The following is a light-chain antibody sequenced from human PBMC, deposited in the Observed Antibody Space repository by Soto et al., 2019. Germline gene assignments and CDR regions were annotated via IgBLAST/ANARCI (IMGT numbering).Light chain of an antibody. Sequence: EMVLTQSPASLSLSPGERATLSCRASQSVTSALVWYQQKLGQAPRLLIYAASSRAAGTPARFSGSGSGTDFTLTISSLQSEDFAVYYCQQCSYLPRTFGQGTKVDIK. V-gene: IGKV3-11*01. CDR3: QQCSYLPRT. J-gene: IGKJ1*01. CDR2: AAS. CDR1: QSVTSA.